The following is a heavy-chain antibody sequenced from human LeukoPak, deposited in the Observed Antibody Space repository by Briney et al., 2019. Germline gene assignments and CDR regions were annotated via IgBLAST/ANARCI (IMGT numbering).Heavy chain of an antibody. CDR1: GFTFSSYE. CDR3: ATTLNHYDSSAHDAFDI. J-gene: IGHJ3*02. CDR2: ISSSGSTI. Sequence: GGSLRLSCAASGFTFSSYEMNWVRQAPGKGLEWVSYISSSGSTIYYADSVKGRFTISRDNAKNSLYLQMNSLRAEDTAVYYCATTLNHYDSSAHDAFDIWGQGTMVTVSS. V-gene: IGHV3-48*03. D-gene: IGHD3-22*01.